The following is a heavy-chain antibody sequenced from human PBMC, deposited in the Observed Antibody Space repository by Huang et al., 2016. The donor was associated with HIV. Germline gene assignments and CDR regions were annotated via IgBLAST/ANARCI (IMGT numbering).Heavy chain of an antibody. CDR1: GFTFSDYS. J-gene: IGHJ6*02. V-gene: IGHV3-21*01. CDR3: ARDYSGSYFGLNYYYGMDV. Sequence: EVQLVESGGGLVKPGGSLRLSCVASGFTFSDYSMNWVRQAPGKGMAWVSSISGSRSHKYYADSGKGRFTISRDNAKKSLYLQMNSLRVEDTAVYYCARDYSGSYFGLNYYYGMDVWGQGTTVTVSS. D-gene: IGHD1-26*01. CDR2: ISGSRSHK.